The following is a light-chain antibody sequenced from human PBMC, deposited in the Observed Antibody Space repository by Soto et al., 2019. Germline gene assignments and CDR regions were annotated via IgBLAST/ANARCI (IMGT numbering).Light chain of an antibody. J-gene: IGKJ2*01. Sequence: IALTQSPGTLSLSPGEKATLSCRASQTINSRDLAWYQQRPGQAPSLLLYGASSRATGIPDSFTGSGSGTDFTLLVRRLEPEYFCVYYCQQYDTFGQGTKLEIK. CDR2: GAS. CDR1: QTINSRD. V-gene: IGKV3-20*01. CDR3: QQYDT.